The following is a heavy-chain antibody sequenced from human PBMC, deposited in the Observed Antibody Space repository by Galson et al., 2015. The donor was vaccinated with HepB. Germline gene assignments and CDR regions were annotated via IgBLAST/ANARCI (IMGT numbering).Heavy chain of an antibody. CDR1: GFTFGDYA. CDR3: TRVYITMIVVVNGKDAFDI. V-gene: IGHV3-49*03. D-gene: IGHD3-22*01. CDR2: IRSKAYGGTT. Sequence: SLRLSCAASGFTFGDYAMSWFRQAPGKGLEWVGFIRSKAYGGTTEYAASVKGRFTISRDDSKSIAYLQMNSLKTEDTAVYYCTRVYITMIVVVNGKDAFDIWGQGTMVTVSS. J-gene: IGHJ3*02.